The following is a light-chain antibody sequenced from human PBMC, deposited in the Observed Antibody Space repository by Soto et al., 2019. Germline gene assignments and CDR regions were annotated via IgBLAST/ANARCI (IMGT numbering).Light chain of an antibody. Sequence: QSALTQPRSVSGSPGQSVTISCTGTSSDVGGYNYVSWYQQHPGKAPKVMIYEVSKRPSGVPDRFSGSKSGNTASLTISGLQAEDEADYYCCSHAGSYTYVFGTATKVTVL. CDR2: EVS. V-gene: IGLV2-11*01. CDR1: SSDVGGYNY. J-gene: IGLJ1*01. CDR3: CSHAGSYTYV.